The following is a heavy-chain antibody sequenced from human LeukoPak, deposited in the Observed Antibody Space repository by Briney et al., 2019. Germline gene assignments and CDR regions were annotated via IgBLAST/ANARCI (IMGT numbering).Heavy chain of an antibody. CDR1: GFTFSSYA. D-gene: IGHD6-13*01. CDR3: AKGSAGGRPYYFDY. Sequence: GRSLRLSCAASGFTFSSYAMSWVRQAPGKGLEWVSAIDSSGSYTWYDDSVEGRFTISRDNSKNTLYLQMNSLRAEDTAVYYCAKGSAGGRPYYFDYWGQGTLVPVSS. J-gene: IGHJ4*02. V-gene: IGHV3-23*05. CDR2: IDSSGSYT.